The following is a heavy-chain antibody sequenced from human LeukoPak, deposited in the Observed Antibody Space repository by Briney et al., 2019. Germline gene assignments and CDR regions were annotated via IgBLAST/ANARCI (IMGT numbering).Heavy chain of an antibody. CDR3: ARGVSMYYYDSSGYYYFDY. V-gene: IGHV4-34*01. J-gene: IGHJ4*02. D-gene: IGHD3-22*01. CDR2: INHSGST. CDR1: GGSFSGYY. Sequence: SETLSLTCAVYGGSFSGYYWSWIRQPPGKGLEWIAEINHSGSTNYNPSLKSRVTISVDTSKNQFSLKLSSVTAADTAVYYCARGVSMYYYDSSGYYYFDYWGQGTLATVSS.